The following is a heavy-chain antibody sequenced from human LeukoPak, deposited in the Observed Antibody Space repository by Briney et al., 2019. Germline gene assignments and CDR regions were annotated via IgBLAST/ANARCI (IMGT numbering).Heavy chain of an antibody. CDR3: ARAVIRSITFGGVMVLNWFDP. CDR2: INPNSGDT. CDR1: GYTFTGYY. J-gene: IGHJ5*02. V-gene: IGHV1-2*02. Sequence: GASVKVSCKASGYTFTGYYMHWVRQAPGQGLEWMGWINPNSGDTNYAQKFQGGVTMTRDTSISTAYMELSRLRSEDTAVYYCARAVIRSITFGGVMVLNWFDPWGQGTLVTVSS. D-gene: IGHD3-16*01.